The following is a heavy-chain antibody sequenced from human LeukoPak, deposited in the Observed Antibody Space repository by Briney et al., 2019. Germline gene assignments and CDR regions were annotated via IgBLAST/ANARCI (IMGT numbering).Heavy chain of an antibody. J-gene: IGHJ4*02. CDR3: ARAYYGDYRIDY. Sequence: GGSLRLSCAASGFAFSGYWMHWVRQAPGKGLVWLSRINGDGYSISYADSVKGRFTISRDNVKNTLYLQMNSLRAEDTAVYYCARAYYGDYRIDYWGQGTLVTVSS. CDR1: GFAFSGYW. D-gene: IGHD4-17*01. V-gene: IGHV3-74*01. CDR2: INGDGYSI.